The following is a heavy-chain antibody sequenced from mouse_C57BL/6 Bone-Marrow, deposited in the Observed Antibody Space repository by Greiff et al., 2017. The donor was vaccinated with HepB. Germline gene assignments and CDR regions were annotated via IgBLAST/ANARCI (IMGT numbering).Heavy chain of an antibody. CDR1: GFTFSNYW. CDR3: TGRVFDY. J-gene: IGHJ2*01. V-gene: IGHV6-3*01. Sequence: VQLKESGGGLVQPGGSMKLSCVASGFTFSNYWMNWVRQSPEKGLEWVAQIRLKSDNYATHYAESVKGRFTISRDDSKSSVYLQMNNLRAEDTGIYYCTGRVFDYWGQGTTLTVSS. CDR2: IRLKSDNYAT.